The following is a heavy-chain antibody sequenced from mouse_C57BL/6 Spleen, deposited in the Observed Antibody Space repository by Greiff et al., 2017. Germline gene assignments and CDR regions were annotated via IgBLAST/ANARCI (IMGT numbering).Heavy chain of an antibody. CDR3: ARRGSLAYYSNYRAY. CDR2: ILPGSGST. CDR1: GYTFTGYW. Sequence: QVQLQQSGAELMKPGASVKLSCKATGYTFTGYWIEWVKQRPGHGLEWIGEILPGSGSTNYNEKFKGKATFTADTSSNTAYMQLSSLTTEDSAIHYCARRGSLAYYSNYRAYWGQGTLVTVSA. J-gene: IGHJ3*01. V-gene: IGHV1-9*01. D-gene: IGHD2-5*01.